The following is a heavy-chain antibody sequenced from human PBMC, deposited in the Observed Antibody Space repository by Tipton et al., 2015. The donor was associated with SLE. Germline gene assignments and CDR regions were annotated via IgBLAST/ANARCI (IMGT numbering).Heavy chain of an antibody. CDR2: IYYSGST. Sequence: LRLSCTVSGGSISSYYWSWIRQPPGKGLEWIGYIYYSGSTNYNPSLKSRVTISVDTSKNQFSLKLSSVTAADTAVYYCASIVGATTEYYYYGMDVWGQGTTVTVSS. CDR3: ASIVGATTEYYYYGMDV. J-gene: IGHJ6*02. D-gene: IGHD1-26*01. CDR1: GGSISSYY. V-gene: IGHV4-59*08.